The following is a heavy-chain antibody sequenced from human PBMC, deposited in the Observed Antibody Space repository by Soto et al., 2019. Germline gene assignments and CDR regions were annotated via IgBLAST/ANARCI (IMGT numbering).Heavy chain of an antibody. D-gene: IGHD6-19*01. CDR2: INAGNGNT. CDR3: ARDAGYSSGWYKAYYGMDV. V-gene: IGHV1-3*01. Sequence: ASVKVSCKASGYTFTSYAMHWARQAPGQRLEWMGWINAGNGNTKYSQKFQGRVTITRDTSASTAYMELSSLRSEDTAVYYCARDAGYSSGWYKAYYGMDVWGQGTTVTVSS. CDR1: GYTFTSYA. J-gene: IGHJ6*02.